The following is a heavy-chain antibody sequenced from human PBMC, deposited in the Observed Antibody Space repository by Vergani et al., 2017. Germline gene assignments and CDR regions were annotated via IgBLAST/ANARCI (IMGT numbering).Heavy chain of an antibody. Sequence: QLQLQESGPGLVKPSETLSLTCPVSGGSISHSSYYWGWTRQPPGKGLEWIGSIYYSGSTYYNPSLKSRVTISVDASKNQFPLKLSSVTAADTAVYYCARGGELAYYHDSSTFDYWGQGTLVTVSS. CDR2: IYYSGST. V-gene: IGHV4-39*07. CDR1: GGSISHSSYY. D-gene: IGHD3-22*01. CDR3: ARGGELAYYHDSSTFDY. J-gene: IGHJ4*02.